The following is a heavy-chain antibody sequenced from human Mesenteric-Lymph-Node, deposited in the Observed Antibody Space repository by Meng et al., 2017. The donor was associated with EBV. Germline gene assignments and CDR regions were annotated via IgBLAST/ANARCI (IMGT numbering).Heavy chain of an antibody. CDR3: ARNGIAVAVHNWFDP. V-gene: IGHV4-39*07. D-gene: IGHD6-19*01. J-gene: IGHJ5*02. Sequence: LQPQVSVPGLVKPSETLSLTCTVSGGSISSSTYYWGWIRQPPGKGLEWIGSIYYSGSTYYNPSLKSRVTISVDTSKNQFSLKLNSVTAADTAVYYCARNGIAVAVHNWFDPWGQGTLVTVSS. CDR2: IYYSGST. CDR1: GGSISSSTYY.